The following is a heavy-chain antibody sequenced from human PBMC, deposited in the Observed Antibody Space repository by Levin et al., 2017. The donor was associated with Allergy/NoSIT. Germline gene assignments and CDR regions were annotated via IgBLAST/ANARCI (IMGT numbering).Heavy chain of an antibody. CDR2: ISGSGGST. CDR3: AKDLGDYGDNSQNWFDP. D-gene: IGHD4-23*01. Sequence: LSLTCAASGFTFSSYAMIWVRQAPGRGLEWVSAISGSGGSTYYADSVEGRFTISRDNSKNTVYLQMNSLRAEDSALYYCAKDLGDYGDNSQNWFDPWGQGTLVTVSS. V-gene: IGHV3-23*01. J-gene: IGHJ5*02. CDR1: GFTFSSYA.